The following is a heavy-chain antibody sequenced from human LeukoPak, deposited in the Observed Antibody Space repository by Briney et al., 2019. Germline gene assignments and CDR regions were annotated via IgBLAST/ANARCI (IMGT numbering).Heavy chain of an antibody. V-gene: IGHV3-21*01. CDR1: GFTFSSYS. J-gene: IGHJ4*02. CDR3: ARGVNYYGSSGYLFDY. CDR2: ISSSSSYI. D-gene: IGHD3-22*01. Sequence: GGSLRLSCAASGFTFSSYSMNWVRQAPGKGLEWVSSISSSSSYIYYADSVKGRFTISRDNAKNSLYLQMNSLRAEDTAVYYCARGVNYYGSSGYLFDYWGQGTLVTVSS.